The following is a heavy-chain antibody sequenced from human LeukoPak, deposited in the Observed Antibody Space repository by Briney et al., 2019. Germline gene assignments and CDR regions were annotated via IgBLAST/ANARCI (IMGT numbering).Heavy chain of an antibody. CDR1: GFTFDDYG. CDR2: ISSSSSTI. D-gene: IGHD2-2*01. Sequence: PGGSPRLSCAASGFTFDDYGMSWVRQAPGKGLEWVSYISSSSSTIDYADSVKGRFTISRDNSKNTLYLQMNSLRAEDTAVYYCARIDRYCSSTSCYGYYGMDVWGQGTTVTVSS. CDR3: ARIDRYCSSTSCYGYYGMDV. V-gene: IGHV3-48*01. J-gene: IGHJ6*02.